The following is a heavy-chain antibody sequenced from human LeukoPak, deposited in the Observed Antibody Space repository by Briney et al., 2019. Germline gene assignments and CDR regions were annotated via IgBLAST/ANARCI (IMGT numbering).Heavy chain of an antibody. CDR1: GYTFTVYY. CDR2: INPNSGGT. J-gene: IGHJ4*02. V-gene: IGHV1-2*02. CDR3: AREPYSGSYYVDY. Sequence: ASVKVSFKASGYTFTVYYMHWVRQAPGQGGEWMGWINPNSGGTNYAQKFQGRVTMTRDTSISTAYMELSRLRSDDTAVYYCAREPYSGSYYVDYWGQGTLVTVSS. D-gene: IGHD1-26*01.